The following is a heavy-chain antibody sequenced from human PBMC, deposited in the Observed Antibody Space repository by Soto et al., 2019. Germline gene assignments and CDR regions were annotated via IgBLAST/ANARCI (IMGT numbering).Heavy chain of an antibody. CDR2: ISGSGGST. CDR1: LFTFSRYW. V-gene: IGHV3-23*01. CDR3: AKDYRVVVVPADWFDP. J-gene: IGHJ5*02. Sequence: GGSLRLSCEASLFTFSRYWMTWVRLAPGKGLEWVSAISGSGGSTYYADSVKGRFTVSRDNSKNTVFMQMNSLRAEDTAVYYCAKDYRVVVVPADWFDPWGQGTLVTVSS. D-gene: IGHD2-2*01.